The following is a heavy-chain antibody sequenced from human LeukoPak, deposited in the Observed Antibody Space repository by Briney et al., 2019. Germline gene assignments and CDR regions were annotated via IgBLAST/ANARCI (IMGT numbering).Heavy chain of an antibody. D-gene: IGHD3-10*01. J-gene: IGHJ4*02. Sequence: PGRSLRLSCAASGFTFSSYGMHWVRQAPGKGLEWVAVIWYGGSNKYYADSVKGRFTISRDNSKNTLYLQMNSLRAEDTAVYYCARERTMVRGGPFKYWGQGTLVTVSS. V-gene: IGHV3-33*01. CDR1: GFTFSSYG. CDR3: ARERTMVRGGPFKY. CDR2: IWYGGSNK.